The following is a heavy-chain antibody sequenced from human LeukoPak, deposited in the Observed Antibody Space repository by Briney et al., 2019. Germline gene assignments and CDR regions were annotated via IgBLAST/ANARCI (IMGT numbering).Heavy chain of an antibody. CDR3: AAEYCSGASCHGAFDY. V-gene: IGHV1-2*02. CDR2: INPNSGAT. D-gene: IGHD2-2*01. CDR1: GYTFTRYY. Sequence: GASVKVSCKASGYTFTRYYIHWVRQAPGQGLEWMGWINPNSGATNSAQKFQGRVTMTRDTSISTAYMELSRLRSDDTAVYFCAAEYCSGASCHGAFDYWGQGTLVTVSS. J-gene: IGHJ4*02.